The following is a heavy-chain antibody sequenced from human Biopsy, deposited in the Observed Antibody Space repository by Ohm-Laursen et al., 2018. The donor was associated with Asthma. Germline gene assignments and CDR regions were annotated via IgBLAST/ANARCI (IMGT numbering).Heavy chain of an antibody. CDR1: GYTFNSAD. Sequence: ASVKVSCKTSGYTFNSADITWVRQAPGQGLEWMGWISVYNGNTKVAQKLQDRVTMITGTSTSTAYMELRSLRSDDTAVYFCARAVDYSHYYGIDVWGQGTTVTVS. CDR3: ARAVDYSHYYGIDV. V-gene: IGHV1-18*01. CDR2: ISVYNGNT. D-gene: IGHD3-10*01. J-gene: IGHJ6*02.